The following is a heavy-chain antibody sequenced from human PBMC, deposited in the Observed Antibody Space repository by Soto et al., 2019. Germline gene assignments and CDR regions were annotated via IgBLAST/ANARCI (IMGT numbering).Heavy chain of an antibody. CDR3: AGGMSSMVVARHSFGI. CDR2: IYYSGSP. J-gene: IGHJ3*02. Sequence: QVQLQESGPGLVKPSETLSLTCTVSGGSISSYYWSWIRQPPGKGLEWIGYIYYSGSPKYNLSLKSRVPIPRNTSKNQFSRQLSSVTAADTAVYSCAGGMSSMVVARHSFGIWGQGTMVTVSS. D-gene: IGHD2-15*01. V-gene: IGHV4-59*01. CDR1: GGSISSYY.